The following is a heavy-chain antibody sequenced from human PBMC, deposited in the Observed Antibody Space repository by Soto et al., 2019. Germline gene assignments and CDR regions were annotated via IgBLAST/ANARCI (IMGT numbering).Heavy chain of an antibody. J-gene: IGHJ4*02. D-gene: IGHD3-22*01. Sequence: QVQLRQWGAGLLRPSETLSLTCAVSGGSFGGYYWSWIRQSPGKGLEWIGEINHSGSTNYNPSFKPRVTISLDMVKNQFFVTMSSLTAADTAVYSCASHYSGRTGYYSTPVGDWGQGTLVTVAS. CDR3: ASHYSGRTGYYSTPVGD. CDR1: GGSFGGYY. CDR2: INHSGST. V-gene: IGHV4-34*01.